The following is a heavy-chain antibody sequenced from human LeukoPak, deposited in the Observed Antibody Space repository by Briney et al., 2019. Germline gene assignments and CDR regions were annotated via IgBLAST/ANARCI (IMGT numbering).Heavy chain of an antibody. CDR3: AARGYSYGYRFDY. Sequence: PSETLSLTCTVSGGSISNKYWSWIRQPPGKGLEWIGYIYYSGSTNYNPSLKSRVTILVDTSKNQFSLKLSSVTAADTAVYYCAARGYSYGYRFDYWGQGTLVTVSS. CDR2: IYYSGST. J-gene: IGHJ4*02. V-gene: IGHV4-59*08. D-gene: IGHD5-18*01. CDR1: GGSISNKY.